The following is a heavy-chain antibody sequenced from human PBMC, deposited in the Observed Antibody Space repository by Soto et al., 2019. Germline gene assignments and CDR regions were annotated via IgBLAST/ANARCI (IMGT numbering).Heavy chain of an antibody. V-gene: IGHV4-31*01. J-gene: IGHJ6*02. CDR1: GGSISSGGYY. Sequence: QVQLQESGPGLVKPSQTLSLTCTVSGGSISSGGYYWTWIRQHPGKGLEWIGYNYYSGITYYNPTLKSLLPISLSTSKTRSSLKLSSVTAADTAVYYCARGSSIAGLYYGMDVWGQGTTVTVSS. CDR3: ARGSSIAGLYYGMDV. CDR2: NYYSGIT. D-gene: IGHD6-6*01.